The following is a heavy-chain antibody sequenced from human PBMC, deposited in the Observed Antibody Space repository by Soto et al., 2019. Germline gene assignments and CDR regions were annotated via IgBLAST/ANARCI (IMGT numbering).Heavy chain of an antibody. V-gene: IGHV3-23*01. Sequence: GGSPRLSCAASGFTFSNYAMTWVRQAPGKGLEWVSAISGSGGSTYYADSVKGRFTFSRDNSKNTLFLQMNSLRADDTAVYFCAKGSSSSRPYYFDYWGQGMLVTVSS. CDR2: ISGSGGST. J-gene: IGHJ4*02. CDR1: GFTFSNYA. D-gene: IGHD3-3*01. CDR3: AKGSSSSRPYYFDY.